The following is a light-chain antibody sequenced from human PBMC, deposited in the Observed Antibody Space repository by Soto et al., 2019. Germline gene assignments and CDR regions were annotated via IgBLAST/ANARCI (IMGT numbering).Light chain of an antibody. Sequence: PRSPSPLSLSPGERSTLSCMASQSVSSSYLAWYQQKPGQAPRLLIYGASSRATGIPDRFSGSGSGTDFTLTISRLEPEDFAVYHCQRAGCSPWTFAQGTKVDI. V-gene: IGKV3-20*01. CDR2: GAS. CDR3: QRAGCSPWT. CDR1: QSVSSSY. J-gene: IGKJ1*01.